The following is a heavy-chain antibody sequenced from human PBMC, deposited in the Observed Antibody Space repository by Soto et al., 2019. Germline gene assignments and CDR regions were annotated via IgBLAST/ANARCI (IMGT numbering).Heavy chain of an antibody. V-gene: IGHV4-39*01. Sequence: QLQLQESGPGLVKPSETLSLTCTVSGGSISSSSYYWGWIRQPPGKGMEWIGSIYYSGSTYYNPSLTSRVTISVDTSKNQFSLKLSSVTAADTAVYYCASGPAAGIVGWYYWGQGTLVTVSS. D-gene: IGHD6-13*01. CDR2: IYYSGST. CDR1: GGSISSSSYY. CDR3: ASGPAAGIVGWYY. J-gene: IGHJ4*02.